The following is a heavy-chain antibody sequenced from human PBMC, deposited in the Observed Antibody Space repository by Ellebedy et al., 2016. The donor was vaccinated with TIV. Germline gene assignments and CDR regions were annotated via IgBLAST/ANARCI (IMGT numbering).Heavy chain of an antibody. CDR3: ARGMKLGIVWYYFDY. D-gene: IGHD7-27*01. Sequence: AASVKVSCKASGYTFTDYYIHWVRQAPGQGLEWMGWINPNSGGTNYAQKFKGWVTMTRDTSISTAYMDLSRLRSDDTAVYYCARGMKLGIVWYYFDYWGQGTLVTVSS. J-gene: IGHJ4*02. V-gene: IGHV1-2*04. CDR2: INPNSGGT. CDR1: GYTFTDYY.